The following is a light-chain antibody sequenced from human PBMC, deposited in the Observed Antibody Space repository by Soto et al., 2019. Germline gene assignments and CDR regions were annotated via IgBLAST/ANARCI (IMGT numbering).Light chain of an antibody. CDR1: QSVSSN. CDR3: QQYNNWPPYT. J-gene: IGKJ2*01. V-gene: IGKV3-15*01. CDR2: GAS. Sequence: EIVMTQSPATLSVSPGERATLSCRASQSVSSNLAWYQQKPGQAPRLLIYGASTRATGIPARFSGSGSGIAFTLTSSSLQSADFAVYYCQQYNNWPPYTFGPGTKVESK.